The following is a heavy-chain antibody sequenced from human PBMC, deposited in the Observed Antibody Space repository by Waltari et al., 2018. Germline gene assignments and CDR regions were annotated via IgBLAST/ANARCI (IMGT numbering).Heavy chain of an antibody. CDR3: ARRAGGGAQNWFDP. V-gene: IGHV4-39*01. CDR2: IYYSGST. J-gene: IGHJ5*02. CDR1: GGSISSSSYY. Sequence: QLQLQESGPGLVKPSETLSLTCTVSGGSISSSSYYWGWIRQPPGKGLEWIGSIYYSGSTYYNPSLKSRVTISVDTSKNQFSLKLSSVTAADTAVYYCARRAGGGAQNWFDPWGQGTLVIVSS. D-gene: IGHD3-16*01.